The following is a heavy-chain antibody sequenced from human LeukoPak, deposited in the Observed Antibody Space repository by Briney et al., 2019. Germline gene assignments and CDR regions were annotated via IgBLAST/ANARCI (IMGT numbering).Heavy chain of an antibody. D-gene: IGHD6-19*01. J-gene: IGHJ5*02. V-gene: IGHV4-39*07. CDR3: ARVSQVAGTGSWFDP. CDR2: IYYSGST. CDR1: GGSISSSSYY. Sequence: PSETLSLTCTVSGGSISSSSYYWGWIRQPPGKGLEWIGSIYYSGSTYYNPSLKSRVTISVDRSKNQFSLKLSSVTAADTAVYYCARVSQVAGTGSWFDPWGQGTLVTVSS.